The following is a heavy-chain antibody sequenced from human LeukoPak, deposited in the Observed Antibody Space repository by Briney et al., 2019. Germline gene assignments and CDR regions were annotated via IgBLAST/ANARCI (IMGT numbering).Heavy chain of an antibody. CDR2: IYYSGST. CDR1: GGSISSSSYY. CDR3: ASARSGSFDY. Sequence: SETLSLTCTVSGGSISSSSYYWGWIRQPPGKGLEWIGSIYYSGSTYYNPSLKSRVTISVDTSKNQLCLKLSSVTAADTAVYYCASARSGSFDYWGQGTLVTVSS. D-gene: IGHD1-26*01. J-gene: IGHJ4*02. V-gene: IGHV4-39*07.